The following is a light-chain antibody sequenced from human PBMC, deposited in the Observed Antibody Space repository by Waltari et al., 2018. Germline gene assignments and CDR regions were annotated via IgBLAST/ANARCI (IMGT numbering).Light chain of an antibody. CDR3: AVWDDSLNGLI. Sequence: QSVLTQPPSASGTPGQRVTISCSGSSSNIGKNTVNWYQQLPGTAPKLVIYFNDQRPSGVPDRFSGSQSGTSASLAISGLQSEDEADFHCAVWDDSLNGLIFGGGTRLTVL. CDR1: SSNIGKNT. J-gene: IGLJ2*01. CDR2: FND. V-gene: IGLV1-44*01.